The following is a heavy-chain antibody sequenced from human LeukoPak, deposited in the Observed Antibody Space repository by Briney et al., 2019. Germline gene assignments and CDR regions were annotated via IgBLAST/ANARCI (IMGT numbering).Heavy chain of an antibody. V-gene: IGHV4-30-4*01. CDR2: IYYSGST. CDR1: GGSISSGDYY. CDR3: ARGSRTLTYYYYGMDV. Sequence: SETLSLTCTVSGGSISSGDYYWSWIRQPPGKGLEWIGYIYYSGSTYYNPSLKSRVTISVDTSKNQFYLKLSSVTAADTAVYYCARGSRTLTYYYYGMDVWGQGTTVTVSS. D-gene: IGHD4/OR15-4a*01. J-gene: IGHJ6*02.